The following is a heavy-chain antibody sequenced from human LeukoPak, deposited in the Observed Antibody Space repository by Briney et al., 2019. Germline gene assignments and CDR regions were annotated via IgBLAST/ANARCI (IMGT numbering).Heavy chain of an antibody. CDR3: AREGYYDFWSGYKNNWFDP. CDR2: ISSSSSTI. V-gene: IGHV3-48*02. CDR1: GFTFSSYS. J-gene: IGHJ5*02. Sequence: GGSLRLSCAASGFTFSSYSMNRVRQAPGKGLEWVSYISSSSSTIYYADSVKGRFTISRDNAKNSLYLQMNSLRDEDTAVYYCAREGYYDFWSGYKNNWFDPWGQGTLVTVSS. D-gene: IGHD3-3*01.